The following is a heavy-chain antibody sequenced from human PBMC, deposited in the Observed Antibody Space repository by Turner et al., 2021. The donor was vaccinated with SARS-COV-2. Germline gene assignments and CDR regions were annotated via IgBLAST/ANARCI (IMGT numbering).Heavy chain of an antibody. CDR1: GGSISSGDYY. J-gene: IGHJ4*02. CDR2: IYYSGST. CDR3: ARVVVLRRAYFDY. V-gene: IGHV4-30-4*01. Sequence: QVQLQESGPGLVKPSQTLSLTCTVSGGSISSGDYYWSWIRQPPGKGLEWIGYIYYSGSTYYNPSLKSRVTISVDTSKIQFSLKLSSVTAADTAVYYCARVVVLRRAYFDYWGQGTLVTVSS. D-gene: IGHD2-8*01.